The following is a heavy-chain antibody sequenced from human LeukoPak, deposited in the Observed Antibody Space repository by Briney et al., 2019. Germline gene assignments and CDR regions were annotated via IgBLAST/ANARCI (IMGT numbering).Heavy chain of an antibody. D-gene: IGHD6-13*01. Sequence: SETLSLTCTVSGGSISSYYWSWIRQPPGKGLEWIGYIYYSGSTNYNPSLKSRVTISVDTSKNQFSLKLSSVTAAGTAVYYCARRGYSSSWEAFDIWGQGTMVTVSS. J-gene: IGHJ3*02. V-gene: IGHV4-59*08. CDR3: ARRGYSSSWEAFDI. CDR1: GGSISSYY. CDR2: IYYSGST.